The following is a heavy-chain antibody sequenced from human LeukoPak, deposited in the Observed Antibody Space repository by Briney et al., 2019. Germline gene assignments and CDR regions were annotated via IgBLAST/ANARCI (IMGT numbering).Heavy chain of an antibody. Sequence: GASVKVSCKASGYTFTNSYMHWVRQATGQGLEWMGWMNPNSGNTGYAQKFQGRVTITRNTSISTAYMELSSLRSEDAAVYYCVLGGRYYYYMDVWGKGTTVTVSS. CDR3: VLGGRYYYYMDV. J-gene: IGHJ6*03. CDR1: GYTFTNSY. D-gene: IGHD2-15*01. V-gene: IGHV1-8*03. CDR2: MNPNSGNT.